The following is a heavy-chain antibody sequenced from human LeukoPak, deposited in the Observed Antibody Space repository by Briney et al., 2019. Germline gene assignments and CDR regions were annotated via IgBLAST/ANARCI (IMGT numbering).Heavy chain of an antibody. D-gene: IGHD1-26*01. CDR2: MNPNSGNT. CDR1: GYTFTSYD. J-gene: IGHJ5*02. CDR3: ARNGRIVGAKNWFDP. Sequence: GASVKVSCKASGYTFTSYDINWVRQATGQGLEWMGWMNPNSGNTGYAQKFQGRVTMTRNTSISTAYMELSSLRSEDTAVYYCARNGRIVGAKNWFDPWGQGTLVTVSS. V-gene: IGHV1-8*01.